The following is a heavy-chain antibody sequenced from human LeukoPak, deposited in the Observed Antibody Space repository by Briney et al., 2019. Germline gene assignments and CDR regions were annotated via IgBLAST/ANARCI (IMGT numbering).Heavy chain of an antibody. V-gene: IGHV2-5*01. CDR2: IYWNDDK. CDR3: AHLGTKTYCSSTSCPSVTVPFDY. D-gene: IGHD2-2*01. Sequence: SGPTLVNPTQTLTLTRTFSGFSLSTSGVGVGWIRQPPGKALEWLALIYWNDDKRYSPSLKSRLTITKDTSKNQVVLTMTNMDPVDTATYYCAHLGTKTYCSSTSCPSVTVPFDYWGQGTLVTVSS. J-gene: IGHJ4*02. CDR1: GFSLSTSGVG.